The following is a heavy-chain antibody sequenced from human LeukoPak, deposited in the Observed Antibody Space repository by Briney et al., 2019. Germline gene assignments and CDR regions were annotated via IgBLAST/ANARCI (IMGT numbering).Heavy chain of an antibody. J-gene: IGHJ4*02. V-gene: IGHV3-23*01. CDR3: AKAGYYDSSGSTYFDY. CDR2: ISGSGGST. D-gene: IGHD3-22*01. CDR1: GFTFSSYA. Sequence: GGSLRLSCAASGFTFSSYAMSWVRQAPGKGLEWVSAISGSGGSTYYADSVKGRFTISRDNSKNTLYLQMNSLRAEDTAVYYCAKAGYYDSSGSTYFDYWGQGTLVTVSS.